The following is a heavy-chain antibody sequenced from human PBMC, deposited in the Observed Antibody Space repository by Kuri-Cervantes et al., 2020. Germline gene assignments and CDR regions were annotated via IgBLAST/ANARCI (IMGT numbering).Heavy chain of an antibody. CDR3: ARVAAAGRGFDY. CDR1: GYTFTSYD. D-gene: IGHD6-13*01. CDR2: MNPNSGNT. Sequence: ASVKVSCKASGYTFTSYDINWVRQATGQGLEWMGWMNPNSGNTGYAQKFQGRVTMTRNTSISTAYMELSSLRSDDTAVYYCARVAAAGRGFDYWGQGTLVTVSS. J-gene: IGHJ4*02. V-gene: IGHV1-8*01.